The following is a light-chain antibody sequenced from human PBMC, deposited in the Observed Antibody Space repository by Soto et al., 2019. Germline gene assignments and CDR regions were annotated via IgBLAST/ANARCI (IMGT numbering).Light chain of an antibody. CDR1: SSDVGGYNY. V-gene: IGLV2-14*01. CDR2: DVS. Sequence: QSALTQPASVSGSPGQSITISCTGTSSDVGGYNYVSWYQQHPGKAPKLMIYDVSNRPAGVSNRFSGYKSGNTASLTISGLQGEDEADYYCTSYRSSSTLWVFGGGTKLTVL. J-gene: IGLJ3*02. CDR3: TSYRSSSTLWV.